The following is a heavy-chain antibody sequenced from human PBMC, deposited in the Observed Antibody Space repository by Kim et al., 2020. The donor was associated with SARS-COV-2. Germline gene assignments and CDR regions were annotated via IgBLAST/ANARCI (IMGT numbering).Heavy chain of an antibody. D-gene: IGHD3-3*01. CDR2: INSDGSST. CDR3: ARRLEGVTPYYYYYYGMDV. J-gene: IGHJ6*02. CDR1: GFTFSSYW. Sequence: GGSLRLSCAASGFTFSSYWMHWVRQAPGKGLVWVSRINSDGSSTSYADSVKGRFTISRDNAKNTLYLQMNSLRAEDTAVYYCARRLEGVTPYYYYYYGMDVWGQGTTVTVSS. V-gene: IGHV3-74*01.